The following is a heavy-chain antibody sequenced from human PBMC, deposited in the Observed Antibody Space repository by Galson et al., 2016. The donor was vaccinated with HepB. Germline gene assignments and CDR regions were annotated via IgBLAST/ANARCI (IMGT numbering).Heavy chain of an antibody. CDR3: ACHDGSNWFDY. D-gene: IGHD6-13*01. Sequence: YLRLSCAASTFTFRRYSFNWVRQAPGTGLEWVSHIHSSGSPIYYADSMKGRFTISRDNAKNALYLQMNSLKDEDSAVYYCACHDGSNWFDYWGQGTLVTVSS. V-gene: IGHV3-48*02. J-gene: IGHJ4*02. CDR1: TFTFRRYS. CDR2: IHSSGSPI.